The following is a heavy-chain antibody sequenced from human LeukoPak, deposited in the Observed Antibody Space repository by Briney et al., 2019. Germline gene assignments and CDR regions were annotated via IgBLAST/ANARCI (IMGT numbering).Heavy chain of an antibody. J-gene: IGHJ4*02. CDR2: ISGSGGST. V-gene: IGHV3-23*01. CDR3: AKKVDSYDTGFDY. D-gene: IGHD5-18*01. CDR1: GFTFSSYA. Sequence: PGGSLRLSCAASGFTFSSYAMSWVRQASGKGLEWGSVISGSGGSTYYADSVKGRFTISRDNSKNTLYLQMNSLRAEDTAVYYCAKKVDSYDTGFDYWGQGTLVTVSS.